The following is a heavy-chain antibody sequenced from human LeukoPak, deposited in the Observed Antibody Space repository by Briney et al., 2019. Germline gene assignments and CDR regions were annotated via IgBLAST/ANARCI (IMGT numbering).Heavy chain of an antibody. CDR3: ARADYSNYFLYYNY. Sequence: GGSLRLSCAASGFTFNSYSMNWVRQAPGKGLEWVSSISGSNSYIYYADSMKGRFTISRDNAKNSLYLQMNSLRAEDTALYYCARADYSNYFLYYNYWGQGTLVTVSS. CDR1: GFTFNSYS. CDR2: ISGSNSYI. D-gene: IGHD4-11*01. J-gene: IGHJ4*02. V-gene: IGHV3-21*04.